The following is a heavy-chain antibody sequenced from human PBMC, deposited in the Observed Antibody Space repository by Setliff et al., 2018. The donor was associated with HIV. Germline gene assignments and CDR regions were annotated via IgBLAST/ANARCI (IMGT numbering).Heavy chain of an antibody. V-gene: IGHV4-34*01. CDR3: ARCGRSLASQTWFDP. D-gene: IGHD3-3*02. Sequence: PSETLSLTCAVYGGSLSDYYWSWIRQPPGKGLEWIGEINHSGSTNYNPSLKSRVTISVDTSKNQFSLKLSSVTAADTAVYYCARCGRSLASQTWFDPWGQGTLVTVSS. J-gene: IGHJ5*02. CDR1: GGSLSDYY. CDR2: INHSGST.